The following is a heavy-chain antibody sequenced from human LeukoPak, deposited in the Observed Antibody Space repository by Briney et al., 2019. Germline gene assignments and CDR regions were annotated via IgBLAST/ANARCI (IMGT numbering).Heavy chain of an antibody. Sequence: SETLSLTCTVSGGSISSSSYYWSWIRQSPGKGLEWIGYIYYSGTTNYNPSLGSRVTISIDTSKNQFSLKVSSVTAADTAVYYCATMYSSGWYYFDFWGLGTLVTVSS. CDR3: ATMYSSGWYYFDF. CDR1: GGSISSSSYY. V-gene: IGHV4-61*01. J-gene: IGHJ4*02. CDR2: IYYSGTT. D-gene: IGHD6-19*01.